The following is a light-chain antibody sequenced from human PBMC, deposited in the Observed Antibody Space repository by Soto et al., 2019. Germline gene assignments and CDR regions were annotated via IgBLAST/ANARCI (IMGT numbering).Light chain of an antibody. J-gene: IGKJ1*01. CDR2: KAS. CDR1: QSISSW. Sequence: DIEMTQFPSTLSASVGDRVTITCRASQSISSWSAWYQQKPGKAPKLLIYKASSLESGVPSRFSGSGSGTEFTLTISSLQPDDFATYYCQQYNSYSRSWTFGQGTKVDIK. V-gene: IGKV1-5*03. CDR3: QQYNSYSRSWT.